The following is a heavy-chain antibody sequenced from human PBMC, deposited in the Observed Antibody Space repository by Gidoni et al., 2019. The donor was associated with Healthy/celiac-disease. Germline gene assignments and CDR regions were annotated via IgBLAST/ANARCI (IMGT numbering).Heavy chain of an antibody. CDR1: GFTFSSYG. D-gene: IGHD1-7*01. Sequence: QVQLVESGGGVVQPGRSLRLSCAASGFTFSSYGMHWVRQAPGKGLEWVAVISYDGSNKYYADSVKGRFTISRDNSKNTLYLQMNSLRAEDTAVYYCAKDQGITGTTDGMDVWGKGTTVTVSS. CDR3: AKDQGITGTTDGMDV. CDR2: ISYDGSNK. V-gene: IGHV3-30*18. J-gene: IGHJ6*04.